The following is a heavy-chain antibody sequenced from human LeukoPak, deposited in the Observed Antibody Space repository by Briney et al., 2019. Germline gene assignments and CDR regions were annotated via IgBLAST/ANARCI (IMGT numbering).Heavy chain of an antibody. CDR3: AGGEGYSSSPFDY. Sequence: PSETLSLTCAVYGGSFSGYYWSWIRQPPGKGLEWIGEINHSGSTNYNPSLKSRVTISVDTSKNQFSLKLSSVTAADTAVYYCAGGEGYSSSPFDYWGQGTLVTVSS. V-gene: IGHV4-34*01. D-gene: IGHD6-6*01. CDR2: INHSGST. CDR1: GGSFSGYY. J-gene: IGHJ4*02.